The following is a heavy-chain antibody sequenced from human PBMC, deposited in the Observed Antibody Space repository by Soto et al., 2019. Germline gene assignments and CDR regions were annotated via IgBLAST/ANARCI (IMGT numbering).Heavy chain of an antibody. CDR3: ATESGIAVAGEYDAFDI. CDR2: FDPEDGET. J-gene: IGHJ3*02. CDR1: GYTLTEIS. V-gene: IGHV1-24*01. Sequence: GASVKVSCKVSGYTLTEISMHWVRQAPGKGLEWMGGFDPEDGETIYAQKFQGRVTMTEDTSTDTAYMELSSLRSEDTAVYYCATESGIAVAGEYDAFDIWGQGTMVTVSS. D-gene: IGHD6-19*01.